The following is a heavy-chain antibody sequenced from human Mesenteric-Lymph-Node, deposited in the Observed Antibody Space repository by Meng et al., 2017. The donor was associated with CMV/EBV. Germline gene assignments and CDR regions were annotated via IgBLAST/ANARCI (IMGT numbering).Heavy chain of an antibody. D-gene: IGHD3-10*01. V-gene: IGHV3-33*01. J-gene: IGHJ4*02. CDR1: GFTFSSYG. Sequence: SGFTFSSYGMHWVRQAPGKGLGWVAVIWYDGSNKYYADSVKGRFTISRDNSKNTLYLQMNSLRAEDTAVYYCARDREGFGETPLFDYWGQGTLVTVSS. CDR2: IWYDGSNK. CDR3: ARDREGFGETPLFDY.